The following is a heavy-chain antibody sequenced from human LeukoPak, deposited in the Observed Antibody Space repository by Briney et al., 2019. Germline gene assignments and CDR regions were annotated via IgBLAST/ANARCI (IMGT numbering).Heavy chain of an antibody. D-gene: IGHD2-15*01. V-gene: IGHV3-7*05. Sequence: PGGSLTLSCVVSGFTITDAWMSWVRQAPGKGLEWVANIKQDGSEKYYVDSVKGRFTISRDNAKNSLYLQMNSLRVEDTAVYYCARDRVVFEYWGQGTLVTVSS. J-gene: IGHJ4*02. CDR1: GFTITDAW. CDR3: ARDRVVFEY. CDR2: IKQDGSEK.